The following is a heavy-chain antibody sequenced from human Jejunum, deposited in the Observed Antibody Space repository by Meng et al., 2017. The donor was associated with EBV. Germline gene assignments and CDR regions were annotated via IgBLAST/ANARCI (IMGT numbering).Heavy chain of an antibody. V-gene: IGHV4-34*02. CDR2: INHSGST. D-gene: IGHD3-16*02. Sequence: QAGLQRWGAGLLKSCVTLSLPCAVYSWSFSCYYWSWIRQHPGKGLEWIGEINHSGSTNYNPSLRSRVTISVETSKNQFSLRLNSVTAADTAVYYCARVAFSYTTRSLDSWGQGTLVTVSS. J-gene: IGHJ4*02. CDR3: ARVAFSYTTRSLDS. CDR1: SWSFSCYY.